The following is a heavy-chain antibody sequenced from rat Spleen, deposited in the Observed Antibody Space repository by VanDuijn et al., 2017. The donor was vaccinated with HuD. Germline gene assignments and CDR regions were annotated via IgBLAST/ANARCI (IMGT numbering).Heavy chain of an antibody. CDR2: ISTGGDNT. Sequence: EVQLVESGGGFVQPGRSLKLSCAASGFTFSDYYMAWVRQAPTKGLEWVASISTGGDNTFYRDSVKGRFTISRDNAKNTQYLQMDSLRSEDTATYYCTRGYVMDAWGQGASVTVSS. CDR3: TRGYVMDA. V-gene: IGHV5S13*01. J-gene: IGHJ4*01. CDR1: GFTFSDYY.